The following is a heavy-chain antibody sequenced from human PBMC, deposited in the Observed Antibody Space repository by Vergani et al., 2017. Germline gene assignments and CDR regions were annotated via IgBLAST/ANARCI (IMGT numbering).Heavy chain of an antibody. D-gene: IGHD2-2*01. Sequence: QVQLVESGGGVVQPGRSLRLSCAASGFTFSSYGMHWVRQAPGKGLEWVAVISYDGSNKYYADSVKGRFTISRDNSKNTLYLQMNSLRAEDTAVYYCAKEALKVSKVVTAAIHSQTPPPKSIRWRYYYYGMDVWGQGTTVTVSS. V-gene: IGHV3-30*18. CDR1: GFTFSSYG. CDR2: ISYDGSNK. J-gene: IGHJ6*02. CDR3: AKEALKVSKVVTAAIHSQTPPPKSIRWRYYYYGMDV.